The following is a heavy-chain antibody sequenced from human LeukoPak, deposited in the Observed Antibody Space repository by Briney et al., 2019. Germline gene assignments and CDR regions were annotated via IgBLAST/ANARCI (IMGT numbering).Heavy chain of an antibody. J-gene: IGHJ4*02. V-gene: IGHV3-23*01. Sequence: GSLRLSCAASGFTFSSYAMIWVRQAPGKGLEWVSVISAGGGSTDFADSVKGRFTVSRDNSKNTLYLQMSSLRAEDTAVYYCAKGTLGYCSGGSCYSGYWGQGTLVTVSS. CDR1: GFTFSSYA. CDR3: AKGTLGYCSGGSCYSGY. D-gene: IGHD2-15*01. CDR2: ISAGGGST.